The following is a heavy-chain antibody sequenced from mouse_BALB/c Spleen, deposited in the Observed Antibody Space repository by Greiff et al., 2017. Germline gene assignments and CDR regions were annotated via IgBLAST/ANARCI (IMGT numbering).Heavy chain of an antibody. Sequence: ESGPGLVKPSQSLSLTCTVTGYSITSDYAWNWIRQFPGNKLEWMGYISYSGSTSYNPSLKSRISITRDTSKNQFFLQLNSVTTEDTATYYCALAYYGNYYAMDYWGQGTSVTVSS. D-gene: IGHD2-10*01. CDR3: ALAYYGNYYAMDY. CDR2: ISYSGST. CDR1: GYSITSDYA. V-gene: IGHV3-2*02. J-gene: IGHJ4*01.